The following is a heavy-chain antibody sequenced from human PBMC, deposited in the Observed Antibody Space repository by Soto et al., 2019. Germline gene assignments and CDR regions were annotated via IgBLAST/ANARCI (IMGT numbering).Heavy chain of an antibody. J-gene: IGHJ4*01. CDR3: VRAREPEYSSSSFFDY. CDR1: GLTVRRTQ. CDR2: IYSAGST. V-gene: IGHV3-53*01. Sequence: WSLRLSCPVSGLTVRRTQMSWVRQGPGKGLQWVSVIYSAGSTYYATALKGRFTISRNLSENNIFFVLIGLTVVDTAVYYCVRAREPEYSSSSFFDYWGRGTVVTVSS. D-gene: IGHD6-6*01.